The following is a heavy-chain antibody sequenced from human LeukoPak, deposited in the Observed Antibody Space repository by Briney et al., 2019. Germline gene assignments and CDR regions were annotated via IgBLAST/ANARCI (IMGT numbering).Heavy chain of an antibody. V-gene: IGHV3-20*01. D-gene: IGHD3-22*01. J-gene: IGHJ3*02. CDR2: INRNGDRT. CDR3: ARDGDTSGTYAFDI. CDR1: GFTLDDYG. Sequence: GGSLRLSCAGSGFTLDDYGMTWVRQVPGKGLEWVSGINRNGDRTGYADSVKGRFTNSRDSAKNSLYLQMNSLRAEDTALYRCARDGDTSGTYAFDIWGQGTMVSVSS.